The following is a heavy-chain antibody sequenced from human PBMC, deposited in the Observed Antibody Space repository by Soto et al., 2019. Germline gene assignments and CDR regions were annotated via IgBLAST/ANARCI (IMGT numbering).Heavy chain of an antibody. CDR1: GFTFSSYN. V-gene: IGHV3-21*01. D-gene: IGHD6-13*01. J-gene: IGHJ5*02. CDR2: ISSGGEYR. CDR3: TRDRQLVQDWFDP. Sequence: PVVSLRLSCTASGFTFSSYNMNWVRQAPGKGLEWVSFISSGGEYRFYADSVKGRFNISRDNAKNSVYLHLNSLTAADTAVYYCTRDRQLVQDWFDPWGQGTLVTVSS.